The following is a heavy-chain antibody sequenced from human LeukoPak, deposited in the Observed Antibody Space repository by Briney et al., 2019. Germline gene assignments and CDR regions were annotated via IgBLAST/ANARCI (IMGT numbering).Heavy chain of an antibody. Sequence: SETLSLTCTVSGVSISSSYWRWIRQPPGKGLEWIGFIHYTGNTNHNPSLKNRVTISVDTSKNQFSLKLSSVTAADTAIYYCAKYGQYNFDYWGQGTLVTVSS. CDR1: GVSISSSY. CDR3: AKYGQYNFDY. J-gene: IGHJ4*02. V-gene: IGHV4-59*01. D-gene: IGHD2/OR15-2a*01. CDR2: IHYTGNT.